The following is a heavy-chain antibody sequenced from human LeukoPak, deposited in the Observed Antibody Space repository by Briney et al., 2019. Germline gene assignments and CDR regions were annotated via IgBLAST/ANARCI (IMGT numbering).Heavy chain of an antibody. V-gene: IGHV3-33*06. CDR3: AKDSTTVTNPNYFDY. D-gene: IGHD4-17*01. CDR2: IWYAGSNK. CDR1: GFTFSSYG. J-gene: IGHJ4*02. Sequence: GGSLRLSCAASGFTFSSYGMHWVRQAPSKGLEWVAVIWYAGSNKYYADSVKGRFTISRDNSKNTLYLQMNSLRAEDTAVYYCAKDSTTVTNPNYFDYWGQGTLVTVSS.